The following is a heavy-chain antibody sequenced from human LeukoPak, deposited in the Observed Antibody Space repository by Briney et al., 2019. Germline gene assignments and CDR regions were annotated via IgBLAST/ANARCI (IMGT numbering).Heavy chain of an antibody. D-gene: IGHD6-13*01. V-gene: IGHV4-38-2*02. CDR1: GYSISSGYY. J-gene: IGHJ5*02. Sequence: SETLSLTCTVSGYSISSGYYWGWNRQPPGKGLEWIGNIYQSGSTNYNPSLKGRVTLSVDTSKNQFSLKLSSVTAADTAVYYCARGRYSSSWYTWFDPWGQGTLVTVSS. CDR2: IYQSGST. CDR3: ARGRYSSSWYTWFDP.